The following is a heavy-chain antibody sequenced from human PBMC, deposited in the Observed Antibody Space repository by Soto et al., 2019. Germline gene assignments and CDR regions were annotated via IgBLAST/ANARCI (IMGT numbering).Heavy chain of an antibody. CDR1: GYTFTSYY. CDR2: INPSGGST. J-gene: IGHJ3*02. D-gene: IGHD3-10*01. Sequence: ASVKVSCTASGYTFTSYYMHWVRQAPGQGLEWMGIINPSGGSTSYAQKFQGRVTMTRDTSTSTVYMELSSLRSEDTAVYYCARDRLWFGELLYEDAFDIWGQGTMVTVS. CDR3: ARDRLWFGELLYEDAFDI. V-gene: IGHV1-46*03.